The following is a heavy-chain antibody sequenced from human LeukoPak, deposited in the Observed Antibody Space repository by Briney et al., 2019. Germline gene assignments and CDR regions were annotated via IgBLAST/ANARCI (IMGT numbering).Heavy chain of an antibody. D-gene: IGHD6-19*01. Sequence: PGGSLRLSCAASGFTFSSYGMHWVCQAPGKGLEWVAVIWYDGSNKYYADSVKGRFTISRDNSKNTLYLQMNSLRAEDTAVYYCAKDAAAYSSGGYFDYWGQGTLVTVSS. V-gene: IGHV3-33*06. CDR2: IWYDGSNK. J-gene: IGHJ4*02. CDR1: GFTFSSYG. CDR3: AKDAAAYSSGGYFDY.